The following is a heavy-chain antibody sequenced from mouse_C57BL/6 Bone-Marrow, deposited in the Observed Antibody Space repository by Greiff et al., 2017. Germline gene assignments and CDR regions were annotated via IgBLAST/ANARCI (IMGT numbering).Heavy chain of an antibody. CDR2: IDPEDGET. D-gene: IGHD1-1*01. CDR3: APDYYGSRRREDYFDY. V-gene: IGHV14-2*01. CDR1: GFNIKDYY. J-gene: IGHJ2*01. Sequence: EVQLQQSGAELVKPGASVKLSCTASGFNIKDYYMHWVKQRTEQGLEWIGRIDPEDGETKYAPKFQGKATITADTSSNTAYLQLSSLTSEYTAVYYCAPDYYGSRRREDYFDYWGQGTTLTVSS.